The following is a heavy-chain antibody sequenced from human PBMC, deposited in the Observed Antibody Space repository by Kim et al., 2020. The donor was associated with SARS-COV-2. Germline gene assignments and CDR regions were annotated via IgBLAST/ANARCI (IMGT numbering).Heavy chain of an antibody. CDR1: GDSISTSSYF. CDR3: VRVGRTMLRGTLDS. D-gene: IGHD3-10*01. J-gene: IGHJ4*02. V-gene: IGHV4-39*02. Sequence: SETLSLTCTVSGDSISTSSYFWGWIRQPPGKGLEWIGNVYYTGDTAYNPSLNNRGTISVDTSTNVLSLRLTSVTAADTAVYYCVRVGRTMLRGTLDSWDQGTLVTVSS. CDR2: VYYTGDT.